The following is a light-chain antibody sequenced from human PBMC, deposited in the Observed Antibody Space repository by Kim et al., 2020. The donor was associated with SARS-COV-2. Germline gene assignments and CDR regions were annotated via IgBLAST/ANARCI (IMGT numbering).Light chain of an antibody. Sequence: LAPGERATLSCRASHKINSYLAWYQQKPGQAPRLVIYDAYTRATGIPARFSGSGSGTDFTLTISSLEPEDFAVYYCQQRSDWPITFGQGTRLEIK. CDR1: HKINSY. CDR3: QQRSDWPIT. V-gene: IGKV3-11*01. CDR2: DAY. J-gene: IGKJ5*01.